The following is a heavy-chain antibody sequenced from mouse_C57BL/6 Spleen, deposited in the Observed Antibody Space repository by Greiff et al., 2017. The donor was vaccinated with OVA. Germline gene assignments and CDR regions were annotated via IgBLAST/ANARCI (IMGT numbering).Heavy chain of an antibody. CDR2: INPNNGGT. J-gene: IGHJ4*01. Sequence: VQLQQSGPELVKPGASVKMSCKASGYTFTDYNMHWVKQSHGKSLEWIGYINPNNGGTSYNQKFKGKATLTVNKSSSTAYMELRSLTSEDSAVYYCLNDGHYEGYAMDYWGQGTSVTVSS. CDR3: LNDGHYEGYAMDY. D-gene: IGHD2-3*01. V-gene: IGHV1-22*01. CDR1: GYTFTDYN.